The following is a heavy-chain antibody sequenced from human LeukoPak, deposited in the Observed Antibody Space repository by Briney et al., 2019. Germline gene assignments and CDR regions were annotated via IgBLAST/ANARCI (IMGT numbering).Heavy chain of an antibody. CDR3: ARVGESSSWYYFDY. CDR1: GCTFSSYA. J-gene: IGHJ4*02. Sequence: EASVKVSCKASGCTFSSYAISWVRQAPGQGLEWMGRIIPIFGTAHYAQKFQGRVTTTADKSTGTAYMELSSLRSEDTAVYYCARVGESSSWYYFDYWGQGTLVTVSS. V-gene: IGHV1-69*06. D-gene: IGHD6-13*01. CDR2: IIPIFGTA.